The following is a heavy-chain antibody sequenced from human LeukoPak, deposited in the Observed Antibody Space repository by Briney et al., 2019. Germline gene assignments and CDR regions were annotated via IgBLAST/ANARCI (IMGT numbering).Heavy chain of an antibody. J-gene: IGHJ6*03. CDR1: GGSFSGYY. CDR3: ARGIPPRYCSGGSCYSKHYYYYNYMDA. D-gene: IGHD2-15*01. CDR2: INHSGST. Sequence: SETLSLTCAVYGGSFSGYYWSWIRQPPGKGLEWIGEINHSGSTNYNPSLKSRVTISVDTSKNQYSLKLSSVTAADTAVYYCARGIPPRYCSGGSCYSKHYYYYNYMDAWGKGTTVTVSS. V-gene: IGHV4-34*01.